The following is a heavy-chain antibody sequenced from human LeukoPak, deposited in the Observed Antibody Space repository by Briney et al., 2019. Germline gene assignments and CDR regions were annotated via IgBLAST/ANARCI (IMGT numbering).Heavy chain of an antibody. CDR1: GFTFSSYW. CDR2: IKQEGSEK. V-gene: IGHV3-7*03. J-gene: IGHJ5*02. D-gene: IGHD2-15*01. CDR3: ARAVPGQGGILWFDR. Sequence: GGSLRLSCAASGFTFSSYWMSWVRDAPGKGLEWVANIKQEGSEKYYVDSVKGRFTISRDNAKNSLYLQMNSLRAEDTAVYYCARAVPGQGGILWFDRWGQGTLVTVSS.